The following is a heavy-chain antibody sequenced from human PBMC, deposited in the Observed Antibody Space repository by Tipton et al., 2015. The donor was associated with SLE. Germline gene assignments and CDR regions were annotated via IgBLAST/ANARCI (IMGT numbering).Heavy chain of an antibody. CDR2: MFYTGSA. J-gene: IGHJ5*02. CDR1: GASVSSSVYS. Sequence: TLSLTCTVSGASVSSSVYSWGWIRQPPGKGLQWIGAMFYTGSAHYNPSLKGRVAISVDTSKNQFSLKLTSVTAADTAVYYCAREVYGYTYGYDIDWFDTWGQGSLVTVSS. CDR3: AREVYGYTYGYDIDWFDT. D-gene: IGHD5-18*01. V-gene: IGHV4-39*07.